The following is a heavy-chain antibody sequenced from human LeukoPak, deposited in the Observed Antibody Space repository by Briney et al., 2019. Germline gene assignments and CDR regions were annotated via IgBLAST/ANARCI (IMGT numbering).Heavy chain of an antibody. CDR1: GCSSSSYY. V-gene: IGHV4-4*09. CDR2: IYTSGST. J-gene: IGHJ4*02. Sequence: PSETLSLTSTVAGCSSSSYYWSWIRQPPGKGREGSGYIYTSGSTNYNPSLKSRVTISVDTSKNQFSLKLSSVTAADTAVYFCARPRYSSTWIFDYWGQGTLVTVSS. CDR3: ARPRYSSTWIFDY. D-gene: IGHD6-13*01.